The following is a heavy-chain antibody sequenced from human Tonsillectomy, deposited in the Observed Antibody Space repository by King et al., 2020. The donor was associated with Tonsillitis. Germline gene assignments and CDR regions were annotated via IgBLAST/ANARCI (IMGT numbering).Heavy chain of an antibody. CDR3: AKDHYREDGPSAHFDY. V-gene: IGHV3-9*01. CDR2: ISWNSGSV. D-gene: IGHD5-24*01. J-gene: IGHJ4*02. CDR1: GFTFNDYG. Sequence: VQLVESGGGLVQPGRSLRLSCAASGFTFNDYGMHWVRQAPGKGPEWVSGISWNSGSVVYADSVKGRFTMSRDNAKNSLSLQMNSLRPEDTAFYYCAKDHYREDGPSAHFDYWGQGTLVTVSS.